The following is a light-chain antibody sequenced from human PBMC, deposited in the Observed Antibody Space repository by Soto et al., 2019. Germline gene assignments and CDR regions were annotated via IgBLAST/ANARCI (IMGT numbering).Light chain of an antibody. CDR2: LNSDGSH. CDR1: SGHSSYA. J-gene: IGLJ3*02. V-gene: IGLV4-69*01. Sequence: QLVLTHSPSASASLGASVKLTCTLSSGHSSYAIAWHQQQPEKGPRYLVRLNSDGSHSKGDGIPDRFSGSSSGAERYLTISSLQSEDEADYYCQTWGSGIGVFGGGTKVTVL. CDR3: QTWGSGIGV.